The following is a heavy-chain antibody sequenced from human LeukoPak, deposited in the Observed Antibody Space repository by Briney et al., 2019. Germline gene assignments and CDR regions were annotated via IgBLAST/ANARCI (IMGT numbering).Heavy chain of an antibody. CDR1: GGSFSGYY. V-gene: IGHV4-34*01. D-gene: IGHD2-2*01. CDR2: VNHSGST. CDR3: ARSLGAGTTSWNFDY. J-gene: IGHJ4*02. Sequence: SETLSLTCAVYGGSFSGYYWSWIRQPPGKGLEWIGEVNHSGSTNYNPSLKSRVTISVDTSKNQFSLKLSSVTAADTAVYYCARSLGAGTTSWNFDYWGQGTLVTVSS.